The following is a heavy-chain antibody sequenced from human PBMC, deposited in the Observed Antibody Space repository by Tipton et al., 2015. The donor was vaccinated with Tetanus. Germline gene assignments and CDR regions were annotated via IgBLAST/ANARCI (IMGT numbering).Heavy chain of an antibody. CDR1: GGSFSGYY. CDR2: INHSGST. D-gene: IGHD2-15*01. V-gene: IGHV4-34*01. CDR3: ARADATLYGMDV. Sequence: TLSLTCAVYGGSFSGYYWSWIRQPPGKGLEWIGEINHSGSTNYNPSLKSRVTISVDTSKNQFSLKLSSVTAADTAVYYCARADATLYGMDVWGQGTTVTVSS. J-gene: IGHJ6*02.